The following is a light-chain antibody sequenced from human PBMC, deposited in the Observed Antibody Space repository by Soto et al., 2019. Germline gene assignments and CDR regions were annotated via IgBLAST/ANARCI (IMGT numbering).Light chain of an antibody. Sequence: ELVISQSQATLSVSPGERSTPSCRASQGISDNLDWYQHKPGQTPRLLIYDTSTWASGVPTRFSGSRSGAEFTLTINSLQSEDFAAYYCQPYYNCPLTFGGGTKVDIK. CDR3: QPYYNCPLT. J-gene: IGKJ4*01. CDR2: DTS. CDR1: QGISDN. V-gene: IGKV3-15*01.